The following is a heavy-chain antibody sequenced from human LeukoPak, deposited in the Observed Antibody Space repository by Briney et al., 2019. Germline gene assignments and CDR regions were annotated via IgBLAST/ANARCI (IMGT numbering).Heavy chain of an antibody. Sequence: GGSLRLSCAVSGSTVSTYWTACVRQAPGKGLEWVANIKGDESARHQADSVKGRFTISRNNAQNSVYLQMSSLRGEDTAVHYCGREVGRWIAYCSQGTLVTVSS. J-gene: IGHJ4*02. CDR1: GSTVSTYW. D-gene: IGHD2-21*01. CDR3: GREVGRWIAY. V-gene: IGHV3-7*01. CDR2: IKGDESAR.